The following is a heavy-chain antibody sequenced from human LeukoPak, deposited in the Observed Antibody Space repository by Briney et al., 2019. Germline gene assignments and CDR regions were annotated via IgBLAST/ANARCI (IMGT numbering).Heavy chain of an antibody. J-gene: IGHJ4*02. CDR2: IYYSGST. CDR3: VSSGAAAYYFDY. D-gene: IGHD6-13*01. CDR1: GGSISSSSYY. Sequence: SETLSLTCTVSGGSISSSSYYWGWIRQPPGKGLEWIGSIYYSGSTYYNPSLKCRVTISVDTSKNQFSLKLSSVTAADTAVYYCVSSGAAAYYFDYWGQGTLVTVSS. V-gene: IGHV4-39*07.